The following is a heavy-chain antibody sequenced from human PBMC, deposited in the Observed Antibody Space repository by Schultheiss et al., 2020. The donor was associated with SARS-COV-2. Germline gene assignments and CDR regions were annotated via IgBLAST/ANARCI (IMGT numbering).Heavy chain of an antibody. V-gene: IGHV4-34*01. Sequence: SETLSLTCAVYGGSFSGYYWSWIRQPPGKGLEWIGEINHSGSTNYNPSLKSRVTISVDTSKNQFSLKLSSVTAADTAVYYCARGRGYDYVWGSYRYEFDYWGQGTLVTVSS. D-gene: IGHD3-16*02. CDR3: ARGRGYDYVWGSYRYEFDY. J-gene: IGHJ4*02. CDR2: INHSGST. CDR1: GGSFSGYY.